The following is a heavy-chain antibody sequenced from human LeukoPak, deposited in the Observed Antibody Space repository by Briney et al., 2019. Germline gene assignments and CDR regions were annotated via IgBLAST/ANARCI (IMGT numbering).Heavy chain of an antibody. CDR2: IYHSGST. Sequence: SQTLSVTCAVSGGSISRGGYSWSWIPQPPGKGLEGIGYIYHSGSTYYNPSLKSRVTISVDRSKNQFSLKLSSVTAADTAVYYCATQIVVGPYSADWSQATL. V-gene: IGHV4-30-2*01. CDR3: ATQIVVGPYSAD. D-gene: IGHD3-22*01. J-gene: IGHJ4*02. CDR1: GGSISRGGYS.